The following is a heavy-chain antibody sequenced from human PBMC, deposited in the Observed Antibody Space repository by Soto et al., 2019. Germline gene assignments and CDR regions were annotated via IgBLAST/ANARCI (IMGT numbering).Heavy chain of an antibody. CDR1: GGTFSSYA. D-gene: IGHD2-15*01. CDR3: ARDAGYCSGGSCHEGS. CDR2: IIPFFGTA. V-gene: IGHV1-69*12. J-gene: IGHJ5*02. Sequence: QVQLVQSGAEVKQPGSSVKVSCKASGGTFSSYAISWVRQAPGQGLEWMGGIIPFFGTANYAQKFQGRVTITADESTSTVYMELSSLRSEDTAVYYCARDAGYCSGGSCHEGSWGQGTLVTVSS.